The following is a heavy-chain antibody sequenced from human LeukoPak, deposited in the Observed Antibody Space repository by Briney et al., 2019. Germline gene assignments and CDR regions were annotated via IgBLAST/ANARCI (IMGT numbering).Heavy chain of an antibody. CDR1: GYTFTGYY. V-gene: IGHV1-2*02. J-gene: IGHJ4*02. CDR3: ARVDYDILTGYKYYFDY. CDR2: INPNSGGT. Sequence: ASVKVSCKASGYTFTGYYMHWVRQAPGQGLEWMGWINPNSGGTNCAQKFQGRVTMTRDTSISTAYMELSRLRSDDTAVYYCARVDYDILTGYKYYFDYWGQGTLVTVSS. D-gene: IGHD3-9*01.